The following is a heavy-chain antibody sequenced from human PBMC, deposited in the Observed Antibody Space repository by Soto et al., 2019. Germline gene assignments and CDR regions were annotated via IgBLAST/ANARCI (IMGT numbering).Heavy chain of an antibody. D-gene: IGHD3-3*01. Sequence: PSETLSLTCTVSGGSINSDESYWSWIRQTPGGGLEWIGYVWHSGSAYYNPSLAGRVSLSVDASKKQFSLRLRSVTAADTAVYYCARGLAPTIFGTVPTPNWFDPWGQGTLVTVSS. J-gene: IGHJ5*02. CDR1: GGSINSDESY. CDR2: VWHSGSA. V-gene: IGHV4-30-4*01. CDR3: ARGLAPTIFGTVPTPNWFDP.